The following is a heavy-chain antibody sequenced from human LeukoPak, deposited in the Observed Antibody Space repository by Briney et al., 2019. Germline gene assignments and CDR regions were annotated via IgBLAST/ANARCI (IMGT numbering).Heavy chain of an antibody. CDR1: GFTFSSYA. V-gene: IGHV3-23*01. CDR2: ISGSGGST. J-gene: IGHJ4*02. CDR3: AKDPPYYYGSGYFDY. D-gene: IGHD3-10*01. Sequence: AGGSLRLSCAASGFTFSSYAMSWVRQAPGKGLEWVSAISGSGGSTYYADSVKGRFTISRDNSKNTLYLQMNSLRAEDTAVYYCAKDPPYYYGSGYFDYWGQGTLVTVSS.